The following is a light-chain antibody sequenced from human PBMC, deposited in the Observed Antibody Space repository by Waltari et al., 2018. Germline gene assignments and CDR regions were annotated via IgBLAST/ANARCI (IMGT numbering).Light chain of an antibody. J-gene: IGKJ3*01. V-gene: IGKV1-39*01. CDR3: QETYTTLFT. CDR1: QTIRNY. Sequence: DIQMTQSPPSLAASVGDSVNITCRASQTIRNYLNWYQQRPGKAPKLLISAASSLQSGVPSRFSGSGSGTDFALTISSLQPEDFASYHRQETYTTLFTFGPGTKVEIK. CDR2: AAS.